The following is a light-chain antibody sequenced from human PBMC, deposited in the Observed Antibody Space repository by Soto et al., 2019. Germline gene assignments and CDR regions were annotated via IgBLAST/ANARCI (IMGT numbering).Light chain of an antibody. J-gene: IGKJ4*01. CDR3: QLAYIVPFT. CDR2: AAS. V-gene: IGKV1D-12*01. Sequence: DIQMTQSPSSVSASVGDRVTITCRASQGINSWLAWYQQKPGKAPKLLISAASSLQSGVPSRFSGSGSGTEFTLTISSLQPDDFATYYCQLAYIVPFTFGGGTKVEIK. CDR1: QGINSW.